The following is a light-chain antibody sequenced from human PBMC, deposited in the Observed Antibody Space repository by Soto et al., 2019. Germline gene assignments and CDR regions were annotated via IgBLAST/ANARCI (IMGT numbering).Light chain of an antibody. V-gene: IGLV4-60*02. CDR2: LEGSGSY. CDR3: ETWDSNTHV. J-gene: IGLJ1*01. CDR1: SGHSSYI. Sequence: QPVLTQSSSASASLGSSVKLTCTLSSGHSSYIIAWHQQQPGKAPRYLMKLEGSGSYNKGSGVPDRFSGSSSGADRYLTISNLQFEDVADYYCETWDSNTHVFGTGTKLTVL.